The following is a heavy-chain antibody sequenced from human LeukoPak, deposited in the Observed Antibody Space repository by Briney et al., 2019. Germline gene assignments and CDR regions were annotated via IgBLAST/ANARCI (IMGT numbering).Heavy chain of an antibody. CDR3: AKGNYYFDTSGYFHFDS. V-gene: IGHV3-23*01. J-gene: IGHJ4*02. Sequence: GGSLRLSCAASGFTFSNYAMSWVRQAPGKGLEWVSTINVRGDTTYYPDSVKGRFTISRDNSNSTVYLQMNSLRAEDTAIYYCAKGNYYFDTSGYFHFDSWGQGTLATISA. CDR1: GFTFSNYA. D-gene: IGHD3-22*01. CDR2: INVRGDTT.